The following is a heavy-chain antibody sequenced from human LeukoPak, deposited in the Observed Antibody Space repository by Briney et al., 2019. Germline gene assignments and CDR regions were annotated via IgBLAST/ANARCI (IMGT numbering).Heavy chain of an antibody. D-gene: IGHD1-26*01. V-gene: IGHV1-46*01. J-gene: IGHJ4*02. CDR3: ARVNSGSYSSFDY. CDR2: INPSGGST. CDR1: GYTFMSYY. Sequence: ASVKVSCKASGYTFMSYYMHWVRQAPGQGLEWMGIINPSGGSTSYARKFQGRVTMTRDTSTSTVYMELSSVRSEDTAVYYCARVNSGSYSSFDYWGQGTLVTVSS.